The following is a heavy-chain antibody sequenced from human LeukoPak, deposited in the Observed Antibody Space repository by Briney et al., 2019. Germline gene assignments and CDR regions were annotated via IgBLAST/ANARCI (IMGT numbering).Heavy chain of an antibody. Sequence: SETLSLTCTVSGGSISSYYWSWIRQPPGKGLEWIGYIYYSGSTNYNPSLKSRVTIPVDTSKNQFSLKLSSVTAADTAVYYCARRSSSWYNNYFDYWGQGTLVTVSS. J-gene: IGHJ4*02. V-gene: IGHV4-59*12. CDR3: ARRSSSWYNNYFDY. D-gene: IGHD6-13*01. CDR1: GGSISSYY. CDR2: IYYSGST.